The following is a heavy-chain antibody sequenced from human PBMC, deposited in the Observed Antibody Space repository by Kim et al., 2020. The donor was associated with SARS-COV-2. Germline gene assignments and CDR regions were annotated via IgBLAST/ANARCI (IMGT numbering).Heavy chain of an antibody. Sequence: SETLSLTCTVSGGSISSYYWSWIRQPPGKGLEWIGYIYYSGSTNYNPSLKSRVTISVDTSKNQFSLKLSSVTAADTAVYYCARDSQQLTLRKDDAFDIWGQGTMVTVSS. CDR3: ARDSQQLTLRKDDAFDI. J-gene: IGHJ3*02. CDR2: IYYSGST. CDR1: GGSISSYY. V-gene: IGHV4-59*13. D-gene: IGHD6-13*01.